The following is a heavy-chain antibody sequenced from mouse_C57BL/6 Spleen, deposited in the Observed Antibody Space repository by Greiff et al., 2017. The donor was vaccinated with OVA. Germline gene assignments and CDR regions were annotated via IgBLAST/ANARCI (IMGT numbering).Heavy chain of an antibody. J-gene: IGHJ2*01. CDR1: GFSLTSYG. Sequence: VKLQESGPGLVQPSQSLSITCTVSGFSLTSYGVHWVRQSPGKGLEWLGVIWRGGSTDYNAAFMSRLSITKDNSKSQVFFKMNSLQADDTAIYYCAKNGGDDNYFDYWGQGTTLTVSS. D-gene: IGHD3-3*01. CDR3: AKNGGDDNYFDY. CDR2: IWRGGST. V-gene: IGHV2-5*01.